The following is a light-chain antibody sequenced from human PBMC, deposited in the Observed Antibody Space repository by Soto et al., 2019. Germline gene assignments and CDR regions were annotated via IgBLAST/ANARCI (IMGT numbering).Light chain of an antibody. Sequence: DIQMTQSPSTLSASVGDRVTITCRASQSISTWLAWYQQKPGKAPNLLIYDASTLQSGVPSRFSGSGSATEVTLTISSLQAEDVASYYCQQYRTYSWTFGQGTKVDIK. CDR3: QQYRTYSWT. CDR1: QSISTW. V-gene: IGKV1-5*01. J-gene: IGKJ1*01. CDR2: DAS.